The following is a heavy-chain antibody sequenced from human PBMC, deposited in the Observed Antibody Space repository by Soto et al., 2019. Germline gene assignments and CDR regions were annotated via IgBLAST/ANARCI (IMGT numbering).Heavy chain of an antibody. D-gene: IGHD1-26*01. CDR1: GGSISNNNYY. CDR3: TTDVGATDY. CDR2: IYYSGST. V-gene: IGHV4-39*03. Sequence: SETLSLTCSVSGGSISNNNYYWGWIRQPPGKALEWIGSIYYSGSTYYNPSLKSRVTISVDTSRNQFSLKLNSVTAADTAVYYCTTDVGATDYWGQGTLVTVS. J-gene: IGHJ4*02.